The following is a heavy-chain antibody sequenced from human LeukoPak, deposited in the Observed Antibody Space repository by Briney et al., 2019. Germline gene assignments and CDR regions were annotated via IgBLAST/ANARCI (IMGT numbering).Heavy chain of an antibody. CDR3: ARSGYSSSLLDY. CDR2: ISYDGSNK. Sequence: GGSLRLSCAASGFTFSSYGMHWVRQAPGKGLEWVAVISYDGSNKYYADPVKGRFTISRDNSKNTLYLQMNSLRAEDTAVYYCARSGYSSSLLDYWGQGTLVTVSS. V-gene: IGHV3-30*03. J-gene: IGHJ4*02. CDR1: GFTFSSYG. D-gene: IGHD6-13*01.